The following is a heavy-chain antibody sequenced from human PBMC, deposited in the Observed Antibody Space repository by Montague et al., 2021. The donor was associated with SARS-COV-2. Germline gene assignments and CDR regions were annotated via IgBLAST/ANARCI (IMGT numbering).Heavy chain of an antibody. CDR3: ARLESTRGVIIRAAFHI. D-gene: IGHD3-10*01. Sequence: SETLSLTCSVSSDSINNSRYYWGWIRQPPGKGLEWIGTIYYSGSAYYXPSLKSRVTISVDTSKDQFSLRLNSVTATDTAVYYCARLESTRGVIIRAAFHIWGQGTKVTVSS. CDR1: SDSINNSRYY. J-gene: IGHJ3*02. CDR2: IYYSGSA. V-gene: IGHV4-39*01.